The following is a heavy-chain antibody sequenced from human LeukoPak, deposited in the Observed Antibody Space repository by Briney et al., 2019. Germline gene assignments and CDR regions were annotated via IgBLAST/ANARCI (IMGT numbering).Heavy chain of an antibody. CDR2: MNHNSGNT. CDR1: VYTFTSYD. V-gene: IGHV1-8*01. J-gene: IGHJ5*02. D-gene: IGHD6-13*01. Sequence: ASVKVSCKASVYTFTSYDINWVRQATGQGLEWMGWMNHNSGNTGYAQKFQGRVTMTRNTSISTAYMELSSLRSEDTAVYYCAREWYTQQLVLYDPWGQGTLVTVSS. CDR3: AREWYTQQLVLYDP.